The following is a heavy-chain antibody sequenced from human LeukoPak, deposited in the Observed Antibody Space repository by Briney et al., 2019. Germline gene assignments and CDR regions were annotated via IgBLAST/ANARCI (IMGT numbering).Heavy chain of an antibody. CDR2: ISSSSSYI. CDR1: GFTFSSYS. Sequence: PGGSLRLSCAPSGFTFSSYSMHWLRQAPGKGLEWVSSISSSSSYIYYADSVKGRFTISRDNAKNSLYLQMNSLRGEDTAVYYCARDGLDGYNSGWYPEYWGQGTLVTVSS. D-gene: IGHD6-19*01. V-gene: IGHV3-21*01. CDR3: ARDGLDGYNSGWYPEY. J-gene: IGHJ4*02.